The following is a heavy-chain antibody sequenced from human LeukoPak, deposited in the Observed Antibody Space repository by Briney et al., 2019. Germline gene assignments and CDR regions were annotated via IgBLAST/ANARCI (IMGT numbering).Heavy chain of an antibody. CDR1: GFTFSNYE. CDR3: ASTRGGRHVDY. CDR2: ISSSGSTL. J-gene: IGHJ4*02. Sequence: PGGSLRLSCGASGFTFSNYEMNGVRQAPGKGLEWVSYISSSGSTLYYADSVKGRFTISRDNAKNSLYLQMNSLRAEDTAVYYCASTRGGRHVDYWGQGTLVTVSS. D-gene: IGHD3-10*01. V-gene: IGHV3-48*03.